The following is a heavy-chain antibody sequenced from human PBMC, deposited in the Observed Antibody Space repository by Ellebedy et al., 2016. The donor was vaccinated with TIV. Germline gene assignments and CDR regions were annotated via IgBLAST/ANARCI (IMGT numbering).Heavy chain of an antibody. J-gene: IGHJ4*02. CDR3: AGEVPATSLTY. D-gene: IGHD2-2*01. CDR2: ISYDGSNT. CDR1: GFTFSNYA. V-gene: IGHV3-30-3*01. Sequence: GESLKISCAAAGFTFSNYAMHWVRQAPGKGLEWVAVISYDGSNTYYADSVKGRFTISRDNSKNTLYLQMNSLKTEDTAVYYCAGEVPATSLTYWGQGTLVSVSS.